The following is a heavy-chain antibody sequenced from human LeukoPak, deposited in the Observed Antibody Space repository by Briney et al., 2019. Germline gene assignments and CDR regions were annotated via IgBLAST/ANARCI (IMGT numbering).Heavy chain of an antibody. Sequence: ASVKVSCKASGYTFTGYYMHWVRQAPGQGLEWMGWINPNSGGTNYAQKFQGRVTMTRDTSISTAYMELSRLRSDDTAVYYCARGRYNRFLTGDLVYWGQGTLVTVSS. D-gene: IGHD7-27*01. J-gene: IGHJ4*02. CDR1: GYTFTGYY. CDR3: ARGRYNRFLTGDLVY. CDR2: INPNSGGT. V-gene: IGHV1-2*02.